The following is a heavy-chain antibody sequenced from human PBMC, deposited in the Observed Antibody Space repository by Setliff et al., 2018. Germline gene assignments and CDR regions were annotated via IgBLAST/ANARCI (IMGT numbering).Heavy chain of an antibody. CDR1: GVSIRGFY. CDR2: AFHTGKT. V-gene: IGHV4-59*03. D-gene: IGHD3-3*01. J-gene: IGHJ4*02. Sequence: PSETLSLTCTVSGVSIRGFYWTWIRQSPKRGLEWLGYAFHTGKTDYNPSLMSRVIISIDMSRKQFSLKLSSVTAADTAMCFCARGGYNSRSGYSAYYYDYWGQGALVTVSS. CDR3: ARGGYNSRSGYSAYYYDY.